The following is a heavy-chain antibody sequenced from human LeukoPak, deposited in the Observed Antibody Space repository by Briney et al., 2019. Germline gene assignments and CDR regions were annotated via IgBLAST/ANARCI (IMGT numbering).Heavy chain of an antibody. CDR3: ARDNSVGDVAWWFDP. CDR2: INPKSGGT. Sequence: ASVKVSCKASGYTFSGYYMHWVRQAPGQGLEWMGWINPKSGGTNEAQKFHDRVTMTRDTSIRTAYMEVSRLRSEDTAVYYCARDNSVGDVAWWFDPWGQGTLVTVSS. V-gene: IGHV1-2*02. D-gene: IGHD1-26*01. CDR1: GYTFSGYY. J-gene: IGHJ5*02.